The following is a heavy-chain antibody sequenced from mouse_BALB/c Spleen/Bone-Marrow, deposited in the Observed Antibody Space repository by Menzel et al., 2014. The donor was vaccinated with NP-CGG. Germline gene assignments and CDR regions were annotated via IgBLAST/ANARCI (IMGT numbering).Heavy chain of an antibody. CDR3: ARHLGPAYAMDY. J-gene: IGHJ4*01. Sequence: QVQLQQSGAELVRPGTSVKVSCKASGYAFXNYLIEWVKRRPGQGLEWIGVINPGSGGTNYNENFKGKATLTADKSSSTAYMQLSRLTSEDSAVYFFARHLGPAYAMDYWGQGTSVTVSS. V-gene: IGHV1-54*01. D-gene: IGHD3-1*01. CDR1: GYAFXNYL. CDR2: INPGSGGT.